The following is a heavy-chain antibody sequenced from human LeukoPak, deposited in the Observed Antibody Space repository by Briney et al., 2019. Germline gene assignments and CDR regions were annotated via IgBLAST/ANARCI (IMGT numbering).Heavy chain of an antibody. Sequence: PSETLSLTCTVSGGSISSSYYYWGWIRQPPGKRLEWIGSIYHSGNTYYNPSLKSRVTISVDTSTNQFSLKVNSVTAVDTAVYYCATAKYCSSTSCNDFDWFDPWGQGTLVTVCS. D-gene: IGHD2-2*01. V-gene: IGHV4-39*01. CDR2: IYHSGNT. J-gene: IGHJ5*02. CDR3: ATAKYCSSTSCNDFDWFDP. CDR1: GGSISSSYYY.